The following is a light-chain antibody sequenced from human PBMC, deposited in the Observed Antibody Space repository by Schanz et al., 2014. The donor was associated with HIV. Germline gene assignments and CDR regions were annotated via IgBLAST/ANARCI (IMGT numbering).Light chain of an antibody. CDR2: NSY. CDR1: SSNIGSNA. V-gene: IGLV1-44*01. CDR3: ATWDDSLEGWV. Sequence: QSVLTQPPSASGTPGQRVTISCSVSSSNIGSNAVNWFQHLPGTAPKLLIYNSYHRPSGVPDRFSGSESGTSASLAISGLQSEDESDFFCATWDDSLEGWVFGGGTKLTVL. J-gene: IGLJ3*02.